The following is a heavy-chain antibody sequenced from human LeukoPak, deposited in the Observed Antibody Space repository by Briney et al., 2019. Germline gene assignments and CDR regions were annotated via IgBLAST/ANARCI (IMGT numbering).Heavy chain of an antibody. D-gene: IGHD6-6*01. CDR2: INTNTGNP. CDR1: GYTCTSYA. J-gene: IGHJ4*02. Sequence: ASVKVSCKASGYTCTSYAMNWVRQAPGQGLEWMGWINTNTGNPTYAQGFTGRFVFSLDTSVSTAYLQISSLKAEDTAVYYCARPGKKGPIAARPDFDYWGQGTLVTVSS. CDR3: ARPGKKGPIAARPDFDY. V-gene: IGHV7-4-1*02.